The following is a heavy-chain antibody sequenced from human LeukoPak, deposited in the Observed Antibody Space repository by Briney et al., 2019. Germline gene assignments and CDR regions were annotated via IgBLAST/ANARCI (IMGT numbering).Heavy chain of an antibody. CDR3: ARDFAYNSETRDYPLVHFDY. D-gene: IGHD4-17*01. Sequence: GGSLRLSCAASGFTFSSYSMNWVRQAPGKGLEWVSSISSSSSYIYYADSVKGRFTISRDNAKNSLYLQMNSLRAEDTAVYYCARDFAYNSETRDYPLVHFDYWGQGTLVTGSS. CDR1: GFTFSSYS. V-gene: IGHV3-21*01. J-gene: IGHJ4*02. CDR2: ISSSSSYI.